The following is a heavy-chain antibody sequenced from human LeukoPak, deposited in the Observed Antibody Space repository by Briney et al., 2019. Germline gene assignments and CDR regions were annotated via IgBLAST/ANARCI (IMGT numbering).Heavy chain of an antibody. J-gene: IGHJ4*02. D-gene: IGHD1-26*01. CDR3: AKDRSESYFYFDF. CDR1: GFTFSSYG. Sequence: PGGSLRLSCAASGFTFSSYGMHWVRQAPGKGLEWVAFIRSDGSNKYYADSVKGRFTISRDNSKNTLYLQMNSLRAEDTAVYYCAKDRSESYFYFDFWGQGTLVTVSS. CDR2: IRSDGSNK. V-gene: IGHV3-30*02.